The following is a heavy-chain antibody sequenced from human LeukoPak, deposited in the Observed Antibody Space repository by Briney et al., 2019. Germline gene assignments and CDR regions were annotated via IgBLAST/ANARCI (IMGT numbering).Heavy chain of an antibody. J-gene: IGHJ6*02. CDR3: AREGYYSGMDV. CDR1: GFTFSSYS. V-gene: IGHV3-21*01. CDR2: IGSSIRYI. Sequence: GGSLRLSCAASGFTFSSYSMKWVRQAPGKGLEWVSFIGSSIRYISYADSVKGRFTISRDNAKNSLYLQMNSPRAEDTAVYYCAREGYYSGMDVWGQGTTVTVSS.